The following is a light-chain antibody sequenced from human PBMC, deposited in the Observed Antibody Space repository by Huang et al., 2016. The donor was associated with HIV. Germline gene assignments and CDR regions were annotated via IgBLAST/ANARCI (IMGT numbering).Light chain of an antibody. J-gene: IGKJ4*01. CDR2: AAS. CDR3: QRSNWPPT. V-gene: IGKV3-11*01. CDR1: QIGSTY. Sequence: EIVLTQSPATLSLSPGESSTLSCRDSQIGSTYLAGYQQKFGQAPRLLMSAASNRATCIPDRFSGSGSGTDFTLTISSLEPEDFAVYYCQRSNWPPTFGGGTKVEIK.